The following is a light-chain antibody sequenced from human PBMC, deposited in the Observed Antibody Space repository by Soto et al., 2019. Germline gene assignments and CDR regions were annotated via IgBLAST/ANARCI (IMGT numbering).Light chain of an antibody. J-gene: IGKJ1*01. Sequence: DIQMTQSPSTLSASVGDRVTITCRASQSISSWLAWYQQKPGKAPNLLIYDASSLEGGVPSRFSGSGSGTEFTHTISSLQPDDFATYYCQHYHSYPLTFGQGTKVEIK. V-gene: IGKV1-5*01. CDR2: DAS. CDR3: QHYHSYPLT. CDR1: QSISSW.